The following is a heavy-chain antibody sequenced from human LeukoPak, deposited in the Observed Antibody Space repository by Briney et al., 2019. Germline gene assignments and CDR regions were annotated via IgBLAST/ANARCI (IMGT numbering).Heavy chain of an antibody. CDR3: VKMGLKQWPCNYFDY. D-gene: IGHD6-19*01. CDR2: ISYDGTNK. V-gene: IGHV3-30*18. CDR1: GFTFSNYG. Sequence: GGSLRLSCAGSGFTFSNYGMHWVRQAPGKGPEWVAVISYDGTNKYYADSVKGRFTISRDNSKNTLYLQMNSLRAEDTAVYYCVKMGLKQWPCNYFDYWGQGTLATVSS. J-gene: IGHJ4*02.